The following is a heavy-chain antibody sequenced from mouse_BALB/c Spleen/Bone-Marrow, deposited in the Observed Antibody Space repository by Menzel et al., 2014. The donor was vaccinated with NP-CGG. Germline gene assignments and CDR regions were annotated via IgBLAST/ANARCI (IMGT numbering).Heavy chain of an antibody. J-gene: IGHJ2*01. V-gene: IGHV14-3*02. CDR2: IDSANDNT. D-gene: IGHD2-3*01. Sequence: VQLQQSGAELVKPGASVKLSCTASGFNIRDTYLHWVKQRPEQGLEWIGRIDSANDNTKYDPKFQGKATITADSSSNTASLLRGILTPAATAADYSARRYYRAYWRPRTTLTVS. CDR1: GFNIRDTY. CDR3: ARRYYRAY.